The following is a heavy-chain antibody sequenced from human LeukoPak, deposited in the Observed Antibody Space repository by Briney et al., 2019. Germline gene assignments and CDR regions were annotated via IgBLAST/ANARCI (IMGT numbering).Heavy chain of an antibody. CDR2: ISAYNGNT. CDR1: GYTFTSYG. V-gene: IGHV1-18*01. D-gene: IGHD3-3*01. CDR3: ARVGVNRFLEWLLPYYFDY. J-gene: IGHJ4*02. Sequence: ASVKVSCKASGYTFTSYGISWVRQAPGQGLEWMGWISAYNGNTNYAQKLQGRVTMTTDTSTSTAYMELRSLRSDDTAVYYCARVGVNRFLEWLLPYYFDYWGQGTLVTVSS.